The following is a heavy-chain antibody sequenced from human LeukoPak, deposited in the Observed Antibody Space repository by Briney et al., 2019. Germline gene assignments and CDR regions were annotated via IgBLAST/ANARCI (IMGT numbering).Heavy chain of an antibody. D-gene: IGHD4-23*01. CDR1: GFTFNSYS. CDR3: ANLLRWEPY. CDR2: ISGSNSYI. V-gene: IGHV3-21*01. J-gene: IGHJ4*02. Sequence: GGSLRLSCAASGFTFNSYSMNWVRQAPGKGLEWVSSISGSNSYIYYADSMKGRFTISRDNAKNSLYLQMNSLRAEDTAVYYCANLLRWEPYWGQGTLVTVSS.